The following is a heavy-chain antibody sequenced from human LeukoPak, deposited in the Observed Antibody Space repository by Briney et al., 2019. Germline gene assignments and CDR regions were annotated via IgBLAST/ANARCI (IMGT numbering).Heavy chain of an antibody. D-gene: IGHD2-2*02. Sequence: SETLSLTCTVSGGSISSYYWSWIRQPPGKGLEWIGYIYYSGSTNYNPSLKSRVTISVDTSKNQFSLKLSSVTAADTAVYYCARVLCSSTSCYKNIWGQGTMVTVSS. CDR2: IYYSGST. CDR1: GGSISSYY. J-gene: IGHJ3*02. CDR3: ARVLCSSTSCYKNI. V-gene: IGHV4-59*01.